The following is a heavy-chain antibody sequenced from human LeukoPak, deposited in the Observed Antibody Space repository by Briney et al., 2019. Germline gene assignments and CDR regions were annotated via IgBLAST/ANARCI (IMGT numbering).Heavy chain of an antibody. D-gene: IGHD2-2*01. CDR2: IYYSGST. CDR1: GGSISSGGYS. CDR3: ARDTSWGWYYMDV. Sequence: PSETLSLTCAVSGGSISSGGYSWSWIRQPPGKGLEWIGYIYYSGSTNYNPSLKSRVTISVDTSKNQFSLKLSSVTAADTAVYYCARDTSWGWYYMDVWGKGTTVTVSS. V-gene: IGHV4-61*08. J-gene: IGHJ6*03.